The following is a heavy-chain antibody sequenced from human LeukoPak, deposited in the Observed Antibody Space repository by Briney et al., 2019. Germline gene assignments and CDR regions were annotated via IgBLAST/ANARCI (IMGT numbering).Heavy chain of an antibody. CDR2: ISGSGGST. D-gene: IGHD6-13*01. Sequence: GGSLRLSCAASGFTFSSYAMSWVRQAPGKGLEWVSAISGSGGSTYYADSVKGRFTISRDNSKNTLYLQMNSLRAVDTAAYYCAKGSIAAAGTHFDYWGQGTLVTVSS. J-gene: IGHJ4*02. CDR3: AKGSIAAAGTHFDY. CDR1: GFTFSSYA. V-gene: IGHV3-23*01.